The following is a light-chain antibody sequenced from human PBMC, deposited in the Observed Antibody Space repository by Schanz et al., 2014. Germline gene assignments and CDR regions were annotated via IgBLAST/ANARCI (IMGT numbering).Light chain of an antibody. J-gene: IGLJ3*02. V-gene: IGLV2-14*01. Sequence: QSALTQPASVSGSPGQSITISCTGTSSDVGGYNYVSWYQQYPGKAPKLMIYDVTNRPSGVSNRFSGSKSGNTASLTISGLLAEDEADYYCSSHTGGRTLGVFGGGTKLTVL. CDR1: SSDVGGYNY. CDR2: DVT. CDR3: SSHTGGRTLGV.